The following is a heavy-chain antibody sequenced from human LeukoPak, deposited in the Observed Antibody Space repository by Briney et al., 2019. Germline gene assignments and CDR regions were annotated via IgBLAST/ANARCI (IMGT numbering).Heavy chain of an antibody. CDR2: ISAYNGNT. V-gene: IGHV1-18*01. CDR3: ATHSHYSNTYGMDV. D-gene: IGHD4-11*01. CDR1: GYTFTSYG. J-gene: IGHJ6*02. Sequence: ASAKVSCKASGYTFTSYGISWVRQAPGQGLEWMGWISAYNGNTKYAQRRITMTADTSTNTAYMELRSLRSDDTAVYYCATHSHYSNTYGMDVWGQGTTVTVSS.